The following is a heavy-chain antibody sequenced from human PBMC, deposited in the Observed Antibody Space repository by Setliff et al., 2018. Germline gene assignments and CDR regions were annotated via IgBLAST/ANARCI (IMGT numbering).Heavy chain of an antibody. V-gene: IGHV4-59*12. D-gene: IGHD3-16*01. J-gene: IGHJ6*02. CDR1: GSFTSSFY. CDR3: ARSMIQRNYYCGLDV. Sequence: SETLSLTCTISGSFTSSFYWSWIRQAPGKGLEWIGYVDHSGSTNFSPSLKSRGTMSIDTSKNQLSLKLSSVTAADTAVYYCARSMIQRNYYCGLDVWGQGTQVTVSS. CDR2: VDHSGST.